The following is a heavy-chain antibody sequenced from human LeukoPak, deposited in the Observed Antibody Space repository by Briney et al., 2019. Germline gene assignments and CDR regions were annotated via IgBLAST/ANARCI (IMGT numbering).Heavy chain of an antibody. CDR1: GLTFRNYG. CDR2: IWSDGNNR. Sequence: PGGSLRLSCAASGLTFRNYGMHWVRQATSKGLEWVSFIWSDGNNRFYAASVKGRFTISRDNSKSMLYLQMDSLRPEDTAVYYCAKDPGASVSGFHMDVWGKGTTVIVSS. J-gene: IGHJ6*03. V-gene: IGHV3-30*02. CDR3: AKDPGASVSGFHMDV. D-gene: IGHD2-8*02.